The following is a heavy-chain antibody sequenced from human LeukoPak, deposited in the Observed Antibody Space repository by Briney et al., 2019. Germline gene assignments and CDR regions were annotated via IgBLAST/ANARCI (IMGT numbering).Heavy chain of an antibody. J-gene: IGHJ4*02. V-gene: IGHV4-39*01. CDR1: GGSISSSSYY. CDR2: IYYSGST. CDR3: ARQIITMVRGVIITRYFDY. D-gene: IGHD3-10*01. Sequence: SETLSLPCTLSGGSISSSSYYWGWVRQPAGKGLEWIGSIYYSGSTYYNPSLKSRVTISVDTSKNQFSLKLSSVTAADTAVYYCARQIITMVRGVIITRYFDYWGQGTLVTVSS.